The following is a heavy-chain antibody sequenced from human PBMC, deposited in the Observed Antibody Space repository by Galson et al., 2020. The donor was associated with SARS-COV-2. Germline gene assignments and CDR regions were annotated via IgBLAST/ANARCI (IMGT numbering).Heavy chain of an antibody. CDR1: GDSISGTYYY. CDR2: IYYTGTT. Sequence: SETLSLTCTVSGDSISGTYYYGVWLRQSPGKGLVWLGSIYYTGTTFYNPSFRSRVVISADESRNQVSLRLTSVTAADTAVYFCARVIGGFGLDDWGQGILVTVSS. J-gene: IGHJ4*02. CDR3: ARVIGGFGLDD. V-gene: IGHV4-39*02. D-gene: IGHD2-15*01.